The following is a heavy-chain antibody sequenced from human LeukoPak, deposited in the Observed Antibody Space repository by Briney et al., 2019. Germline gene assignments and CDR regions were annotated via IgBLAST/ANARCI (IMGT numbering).Heavy chain of an antibody. J-gene: IGHJ2*01. CDR3: ARDPSSGEDL. CDR1: GGSINSYH. V-gene: IGHV4-59*01. CDR2: IYYSGST. D-gene: IGHD3-10*01. Sequence: SETLSLTCSVSGGSINSYHWSWIRQPPGKGLEWMGYIYYSGSTNYNPSLKSRVTISVDTSKNQFSLKLTSVTAADTAVYYCARDPSSGEDLWGRGTLVTVSS.